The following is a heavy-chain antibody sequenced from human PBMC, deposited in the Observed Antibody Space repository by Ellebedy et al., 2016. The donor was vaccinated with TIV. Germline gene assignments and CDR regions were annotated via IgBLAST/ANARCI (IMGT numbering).Heavy chain of an antibody. D-gene: IGHD6-19*01. CDR1: GDSISSGDYY. V-gene: IGHV4-30-4*01. CDR2: INHRGET. CDR3: ARDPGGGWSDVTFDY. Sequence: SETLSLXCTVSGDSISSGDYYWTWIRQPPGKGLEWIGDINHRGETNYNASLKSRLSMSIDTSQRQFSLKLTSVTAADTAVYYCARDPGGGWSDVTFDYWGQGTLVTVSS. J-gene: IGHJ4*02.